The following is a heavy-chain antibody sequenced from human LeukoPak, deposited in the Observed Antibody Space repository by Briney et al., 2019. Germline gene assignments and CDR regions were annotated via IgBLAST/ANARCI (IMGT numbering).Heavy chain of an antibody. D-gene: IGHD2-15*01. CDR1: GFTFSNYA. CDR3: AKSGLNRFDY. Sequence: SGGSLRLSCTVSGFTFSNYAMHWVRQAPGKGLEWVSFIRYEGTNTYYADSVKGRFTISRDNSKNTLYLQMNSLRAEDTAVYYCAKSGLNRFDYWGQGTLVTVSS. CDR2: IRYEGTNT. V-gene: IGHV3-30*02. J-gene: IGHJ4*02.